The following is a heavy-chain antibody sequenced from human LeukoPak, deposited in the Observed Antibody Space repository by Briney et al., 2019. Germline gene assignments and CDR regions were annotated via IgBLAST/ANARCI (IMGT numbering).Heavy chain of an antibody. CDR3: ARGPIYYESLWYFDY. Sequence: GGSLRLSCAASGFTFSTYAMHWVRQAPGKGLEWVAVISYDGGNKYYADSVKGRFTISGDNSKNTLYLQMNSLRVEDTAVYYCARGPIYYESLWYFDYWGQGTLVTVSS. J-gene: IGHJ4*02. D-gene: IGHD3-16*01. CDR1: GFTFSTYA. CDR2: ISYDGGNK. V-gene: IGHV3-30-3*01.